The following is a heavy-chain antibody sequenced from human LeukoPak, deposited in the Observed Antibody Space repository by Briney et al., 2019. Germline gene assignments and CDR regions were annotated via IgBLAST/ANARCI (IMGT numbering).Heavy chain of an antibody. CDR1: GFTFSTYG. Sequence: GGSLRLSCAASGFTFSTYGMHWVRQAPGKGLEWVAFIRYDGSDKYYADSVKGRFTISRDNAKNTLYLQMNSLRAEDTAVYYCARGENSGSYFLLNWGQGTLVTVSS. CDR3: ARGENSGSYFLLN. CDR2: IRYDGSDK. D-gene: IGHD1-26*01. J-gene: IGHJ4*02. V-gene: IGHV3-30*02.